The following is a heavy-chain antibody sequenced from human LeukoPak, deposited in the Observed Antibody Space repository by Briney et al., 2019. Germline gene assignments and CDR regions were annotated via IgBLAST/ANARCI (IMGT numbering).Heavy chain of an antibody. CDR2: IQYDGSRK. CDR3: AKWARYCTNGVCYYFDY. CDR1: GFTFSTSD. D-gene: IGHD2-8*01. J-gene: IGHJ4*02. V-gene: IGHV3-30*02. Sequence: PGGSLRLSCATSGFTFSTSDMHWVRQAPGKGLEWVSFIQYDGSRKNYVDSVKGRFTISRDNSKNTLYLQMNSLRAEDTAVYYCAKWARYCTNGVCYYFDYWGQGTLVTVSS.